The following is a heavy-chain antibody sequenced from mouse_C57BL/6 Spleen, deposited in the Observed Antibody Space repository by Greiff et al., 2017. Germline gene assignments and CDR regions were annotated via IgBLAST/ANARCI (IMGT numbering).Heavy chain of an antibody. D-gene: IGHD1-1*01. J-gene: IGHJ1*03. CDR2: IDPSDSET. CDR3: ARWAAPSYYGGSNWYFDV. Sequence: QVQLQQPGAELVRPGSSVKLSCKASGYTFTSYWMHWVKQRPIQSLEWIGNIDPSDSETHYNQKFKDKATLTVDKSSSTAYMQLSSLTSEDSAVYYCARWAAPSYYGGSNWYFDVWGTGTTVTVSS. V-gene: IGHV1-52*01. CDR1: GYTFTSYW.